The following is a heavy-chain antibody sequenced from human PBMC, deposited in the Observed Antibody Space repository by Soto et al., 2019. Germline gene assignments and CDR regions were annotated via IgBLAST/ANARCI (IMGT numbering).Heavy chain of an antibody. CDR1: GGTFSRNT. CDR2: IMPIFGSA. CDR3: ARQFDSDTSGYYYAY. V-gene: IGHV1-69*13. Sequence: LVKVSCKASGGTFSRNTISWVRQAPGQGLEWMGGIMPIFGSANYAQKFQGRVTITADEYTRTVYMELSRLRSEDTAIYYCARQFDSDTSGYYYAYWGQGTLVTVSS. D-gene: IGHD3-22*01. J-gene: IGHJ4*02.